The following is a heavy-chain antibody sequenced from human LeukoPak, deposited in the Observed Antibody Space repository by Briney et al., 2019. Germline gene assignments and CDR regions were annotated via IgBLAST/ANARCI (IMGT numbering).Heavy chain of an antibody. CDR2: IGCDIGII. Sequence: GGSLRLSCAASGFTFDDYAMHWVRQAPGKGLEWVSCIGCDIGIIGYADSVKGRFTISRDNAKNSLYLQMNSLRAEDTAVYYCAKNAPGVGTSAYSMDAWGTGNPVTISS. D-gene: IGHD1-1*01. J-gene: IGHJ6*03. CDR3: AKNAPGVGTSAYSMDA. CDR1: GFTFDDYA. V-gene: IGHV3-9*01.